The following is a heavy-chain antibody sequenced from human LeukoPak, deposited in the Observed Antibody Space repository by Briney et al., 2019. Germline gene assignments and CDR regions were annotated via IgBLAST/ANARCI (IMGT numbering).Heavy chain of an antibody. CDR3: AREAYSSSWYEYHAFDI. D-gene: IGHD6-13*01. J-gene: IGHJ3*02. CDR1: GGSFSGYY. Sequence: SETLSLTCAVYGGSFSGYYWSWIRQPPGKGLEWIGEINHSGSTNYNPSLKSRVTISVDTSKNQFSLKLSSVTAADTAVYYCAREAYSSSWYEYHAFDIWGQGTMVTVSS. V-gene: IGHV4-34*01. CDR2: INHSGST.